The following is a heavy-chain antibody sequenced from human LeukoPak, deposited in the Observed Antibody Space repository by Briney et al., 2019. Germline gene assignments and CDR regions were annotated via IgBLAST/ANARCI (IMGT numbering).Heavy chain of an antibody. J-gene: IGHJ6*03. CDR2: INPNSGGT. CDR3: ARVRSYPLKYYYYYMDV. V-gene: IGHV1-2*02. CDR1: GYTFTGYY. D-gene: IGHD1-26*01. Sequence: GASVKVSCKASGYTFTGYYMHWVRQAPGQGLEWMGWINPNSGGTNYAQKFQGRVTMTRDTSISTAYMELSRLRSDDTAVYYCARVRSYPLKYYYYYMDVWGKGTTVTVSS.